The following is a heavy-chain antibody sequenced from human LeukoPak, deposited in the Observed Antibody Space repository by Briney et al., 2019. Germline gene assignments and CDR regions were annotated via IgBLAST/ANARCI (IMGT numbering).Heavy chain of an antibody. CDR2: IYTSGST. CDR1: GGSISSGSYY. D-gene: IGHD3-22*01. J-gene: IGHJ4*02. CDR3: AREKYYYDSSGYQPFDY. V-gene: IGHV4-61*02. Sequence: PSQTLSLTCTVSGGSISSGSYYWSWIRQPAGKGLEWIGRIYTSGSTNYNPSLKSRVTISVDTSKNQFSLKLSSATAADTAVYYCAREKYYYDSSGYQPFDYWGQGTLVTVSS.